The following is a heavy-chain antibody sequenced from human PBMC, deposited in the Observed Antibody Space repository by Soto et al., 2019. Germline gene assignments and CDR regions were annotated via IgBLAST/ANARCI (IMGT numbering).Heavy chain of an antibody. J-gene: IGHJ4*02. D-gene: IGHD4-17*01. CDR2: INHSGST. Sequence: PSETLSLTCAVYGGSFSGYYWSWIRQPPGKGLEWIGEINHSGSTNYNPSLKSRVTISVDTSKNQFSLKLSSVTAADTAVYYCARDPDYYYDYWGQGTLVTVSS. CDR3: ARDPDYYYDY. CDR1: GGSFSGYY. V-gene: IGHV4-34*01.